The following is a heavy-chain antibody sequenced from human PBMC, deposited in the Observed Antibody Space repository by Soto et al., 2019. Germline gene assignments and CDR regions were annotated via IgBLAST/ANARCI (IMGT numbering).Heavy chain of an antibody. CDR2: IDPSDSYT. V-gene: IGHV5-10-1*01. CDR1: GYSFTSYW. Sequence: GESLKISCKGSGYSFTSYWISWVRQMPGKGLEWMGRIDPSDSYTNYSPSFQGHVTISADKSISTAYLQWSSLKASDTAMYYCARLSHRSIYYYGMDVWGQGTTVTVSS. D-gene: IGHD2-21*01. J-gene: IGHJ6*02. CDR3: ARLSHRSIYYYGMDV.